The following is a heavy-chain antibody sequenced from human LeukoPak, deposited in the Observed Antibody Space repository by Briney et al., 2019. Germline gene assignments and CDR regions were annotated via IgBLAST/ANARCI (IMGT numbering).Heavy chain of an antibody. Sequence: PGRSLRLSCAASGFTFDDYAMLWVRQAPGKGLEWVSSISSSSSYIYYADSVKGRFTISRDNAKNSLYLQMNSLRAEDTAVYYCARDPQTLSWLMDVWGQGTTVTVSS. V-gene: IGHV3-21*01. CDR3: ARDPQTLSWLMDV. J-gene: IGHJ6*02. CDR1: GFTFDDYA. D-gene: IGHD5-12*01. CDR2: ISSSSSYI.